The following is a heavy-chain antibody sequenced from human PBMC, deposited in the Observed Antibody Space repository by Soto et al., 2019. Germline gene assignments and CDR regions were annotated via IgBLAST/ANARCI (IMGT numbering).Heavy chain of an antibody. J-gene: IGHJ4*02. V-gene: IGHV3-15*07. CDR1: GFTFNNAW. D-gene: IGHD6-19*01. CDR3: TTDPRGPSSGWYAGRDY. CDR2: IKSKSDGGTT. Sequence: GGSLRLSCAASGFTFNNAWMNWVRQAPGKGPEWVGRIKSKSDGGTTYHAAPVKGRFTISRDDSKNTLYLQMNSLKTEDTAVYYCTTDPRGPSSGWYAGRDYWGQGTLVTVSS.